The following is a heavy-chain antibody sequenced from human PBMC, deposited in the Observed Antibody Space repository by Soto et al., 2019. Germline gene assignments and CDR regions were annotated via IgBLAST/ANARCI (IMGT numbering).Heavy chain of an antibody. V-gene: IGHV4-59*01. D-gene: IGHD3-10*01. J-gene: IGHJ4*02. CDR1: GCSISSYY. Sequence: PSETLSLTCTFSGCSISSYYWSWIRQPPGKGLEWIGYIYYSGSTNYNPSLKSRVTISVDTSKNQFSLKLSSVTAADTAVYYCARGWFGDDAFNYWGQGTLVTVSS. CDR2: IYYSGST. CDR3: ARGWFGDDAFNY.